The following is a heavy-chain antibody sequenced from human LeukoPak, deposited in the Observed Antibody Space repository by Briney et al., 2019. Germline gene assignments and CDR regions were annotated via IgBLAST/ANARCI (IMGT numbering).Heavy chain of an antibody. D-gene: IGHD2-2*01. CDR3: ARGPGYCSSTSCYAPIDY. CDR2: IYHSGST. J-gene: IGHJ4*02. CDR1: GGSISSGGYS. V-gene: IGHV4-30-2*01. Sequence: PSETLSLTCAVSGGSISSGGYSWSWIRQPPGKGVEWIGYIYHSGSTNYNPSLKSRVTISVDTSKNQFSLKMSSVTAADTAVYYCARGPGYCSSTSCYAPIDYWGQGTLVTVSS.